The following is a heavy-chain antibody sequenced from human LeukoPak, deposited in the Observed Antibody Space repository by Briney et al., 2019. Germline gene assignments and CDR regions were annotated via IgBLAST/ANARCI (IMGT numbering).Heavy chain of an antibody. CDR1: GGSFSGYY. CDR3: ARQYGSGSYYPPFDY. CDR2: INHSGST. Sequence: SETLSLTCAVYGGSFSGYYWSWIRQPPGKGLEWIGEINHSGSTNYNPSLKSRVTISVDTSKNQFSLRLSSVTDSDTAVYYCARQYGSGSYYPPFDYWGQGTLVTVSS. D-gene: IGHD3-10*01. J-gene: IGHJ4*02. V-gene: IGHV4-34*01.